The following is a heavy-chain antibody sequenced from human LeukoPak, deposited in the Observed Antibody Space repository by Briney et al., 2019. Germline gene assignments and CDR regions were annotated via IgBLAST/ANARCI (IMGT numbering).Heavy chain of an antibody. CDR1: GESISRSTYY. Sequence: SEILSLTCSVSGESISRSTYYWGWIRQPPGEGLEWIGTIYYDGSTYHNPSLKSRVTISVDASKNQFSLKLRSVTAADTAVYYCTRAKRWLPFDYWGQGTLVTVSS. V-gene: IGHV4-39*07. CDR3: TRAKRWLPFDY. J-gene: IGHJ4*02. D-gene: IGHD5-24*01. CDR2: IYYDGST.